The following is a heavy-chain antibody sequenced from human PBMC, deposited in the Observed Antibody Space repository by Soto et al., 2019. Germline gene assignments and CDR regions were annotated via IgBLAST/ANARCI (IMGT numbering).Heavy chain of an antibody. CDR2: INPNSGGT. CDR1: GYTFTGYY. V-gene: IGHV1-2*04. D-gene: IGHD4-4*01. J-gene: IGHJ4*02. Sequence: ASVKVSCKASGYTFTGYYMHWVRQAPGQGLEWMGWINPNSGGTNYAQKFQGWVTMTRDTSISTAYMELSRLRSDDTAVYYCARASGPGYSNYDYWGQGTLVTVSS. CDR3: ARASGPGYSNYDY.